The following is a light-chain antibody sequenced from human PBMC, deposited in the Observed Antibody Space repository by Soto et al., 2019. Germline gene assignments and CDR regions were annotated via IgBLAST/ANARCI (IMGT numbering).Light chain of an antibody. CDR1: SSDVGGYNS. V-gene: IGLV2-14*01. Sequence: QSALTQPASVSGSPGQSITISCSGTSSDVGGYNSVSWYQQHPGKAPKVMIYDVSNRPSGVSNRFSGSKSGNTASLTISRLQAEDEADYYCSSYTSSSTVVFGGGTKLTVL. CDR3: SSYTSSSTVV. CDR2: DVS. J-gene: IGLJ3*02.